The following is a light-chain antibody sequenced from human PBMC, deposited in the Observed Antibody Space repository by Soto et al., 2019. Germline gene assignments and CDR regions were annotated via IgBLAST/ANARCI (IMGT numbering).Light chain of an antibody. CDR2: KIS. J-gene: IGKJ1*01. CDR1: QSLVHSDGNTY. V-gene: IGKV2-24*01. CDR3: MQATQFPWT. Sequence: DIVMTQTPLSSPVTLGQPASISCRSSQSLVHSDGNTYLSWLQQRPGQPPRLLIYKISNRLSGVPDRLSGSGAGTDFTLKISRVEAEDVGVYYCMQATQFPWTFGQGTKVEIK.